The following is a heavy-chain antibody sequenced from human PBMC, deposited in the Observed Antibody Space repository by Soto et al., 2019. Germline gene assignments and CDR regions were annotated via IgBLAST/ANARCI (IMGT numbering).Heavy chain of an antibody. CDR1: GDTFSHYV. CDR2: LAHISGPP. CDR3: ARIGVGSRR. D-gene: IGHD1-26*01. V-gene: IGHV1-69*18. J-gene: IGHJ3*01. Sequence: VQMVQSGAEVKEPGSSVKFSCTNSGDTFSHYVMSWVRQAPGQGLEWMGSLAHISGPPNYAERFEGRLTISADAGTSTMYMELRSLTYDDTAVYYCARIGVGSRRWGQGTMVTVSS.